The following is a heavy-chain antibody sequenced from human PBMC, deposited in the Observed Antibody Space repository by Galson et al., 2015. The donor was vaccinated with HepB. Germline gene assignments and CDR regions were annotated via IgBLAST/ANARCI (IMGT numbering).Heavy chain of an antibody. V-gene: IGHV3-53*04. J-gene: IGHJ6*02. CDR3: ARGVGATTPMYYYYYGMDV. D-gene: IGHD1-26*01. CDR2: IYSGGST. Sequence: SLRLSCAASGFTVSSNYMSWVRQAPGKGLEWVSVIYSGGSTYYADSVKGRFTISRHNPKNTLYLQMNSLRAEDTAVYYCARGVGATTPMYYYYYGMDVWGQGTTVTVSS. CDR1: GFTVSSNY.